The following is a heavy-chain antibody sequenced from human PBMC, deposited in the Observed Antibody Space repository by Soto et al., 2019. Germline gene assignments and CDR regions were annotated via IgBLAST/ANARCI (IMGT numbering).Heavy chain of an antibody. J-gene: IGHJ4*02. CDR1: GFTSSGSA. CDR2: IRSKANNYAT. V-gene: IGHV3-73*02. CDR3: TKQIYGGNS. D-gene: IGHD4-17*01. Sequence: EVQLVESGGGLVQPGGSLKLSCAASGFTSSGSAMHWVRQASGKGLEWVGRIRSKANNYATAYAASVKGRFTISRDDSENTAYLQMNSLKTEDTAVYYCTKQIYGGNSWGQGTLVTVSS.